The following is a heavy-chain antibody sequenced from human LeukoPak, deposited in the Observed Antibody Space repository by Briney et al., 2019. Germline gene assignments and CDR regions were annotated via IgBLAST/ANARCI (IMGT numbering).Heavy chain of an antibody. Sequence: GASVKVSCKASGYTFTGYYMHWVRQAPGQGLEWMGRINPNSGGSNYAQKFQGRVTMTRDTSISTAYMELSRLRSDDTAVYYCARGLEDGWPFDYWGQGTLVTVSS. J-gene: IGHJ4*02. CDR1: GYTFTGYY. V-gene: IGHV1-2*06. CDR3: ARGLEDGWPFDY. CDR2: INPNSGGS. D-gene: IGHD2-15*01.